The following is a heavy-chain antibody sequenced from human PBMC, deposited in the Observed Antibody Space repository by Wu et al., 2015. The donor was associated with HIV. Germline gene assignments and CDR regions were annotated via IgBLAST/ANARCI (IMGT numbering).Heavy chain of an antibody. V-gene: IGHV4-34*02. Sequence: QVQLQQWGAGLLKPSETLSLTCAVYGGSFSGYYWSWIRQAPGKGLEWIGEINHSGNTNYNPSLKSRVIISVDTSKNQFSLKMNSVTAADTAVYYCTRGGSYGSGSYLHQKCFDKWGQGTQLTVSS. CDR3: TRGGSYGSGSYLHQKCFDK. J-gene: IGHJ4*02. D-gene: IGHD3-10*01. CDR2: INHSGNT. CDR1: GGSFSGYY.